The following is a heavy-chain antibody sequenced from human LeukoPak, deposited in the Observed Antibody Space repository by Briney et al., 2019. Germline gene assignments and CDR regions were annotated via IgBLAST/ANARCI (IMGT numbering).Heavy chain of an antibody. J-gene: IGHJ6*03. CDR3: ARVGHYYGSGSSYTYYYYYMDV. CDR2: MNPNNSNK. CDR1: GYTFTSYD. D-gene: IGHD3-10*01. V-gene: IGHV1-8*03. Sequence: GASVKVSCKASGYTFTSYDINWVRQATGQGLEWMGWMNPNNSNKAYAQKFQGRVTITRNTSISTAYMELSSLRSEDTALYYCARVGHYYGSGSSYTYYYYYMDVWGKGTAVTVSS.